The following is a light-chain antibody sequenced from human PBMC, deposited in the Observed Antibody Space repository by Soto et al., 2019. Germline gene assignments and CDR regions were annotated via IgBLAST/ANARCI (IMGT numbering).Light chain of an antibody. CDR1: QSVSSSY. Sequence: EIVMPRSPATLSVSPGERATLSCRASQSVSSSYLAWYQQKPGQAPRLLIYGASSRATGIPDRFSGSGSGTDFTLTISRLEPEDFAVYYCEQYGSSPRTFGPGTKVDI. CDR3: EQYGSSPRT. V-gene: IGKV3-20*01. CDR2: GAS. J-gene: IGKJ3*01.